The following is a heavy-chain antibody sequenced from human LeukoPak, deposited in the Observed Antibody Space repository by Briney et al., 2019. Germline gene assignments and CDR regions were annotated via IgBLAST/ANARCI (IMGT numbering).Heavy chain of an antibody. Sequence: TSETLSLTCSVPGGSVSSGGYYWNWMRQPPGKGLEWIGYIYYSGRTNYNPSLKSRVSISVDTSKNQFSLKLSSVTAADTAVYYCARDFRGSVDAFDIWGQGTMVAVSS. CDR2: IYYSGRT. CDR1: GGSVSSGGYY. CDR3: ARDFRGSVDAFDI. J-gene: IGHJ3*02. V-gene: IGHV4-61*08.